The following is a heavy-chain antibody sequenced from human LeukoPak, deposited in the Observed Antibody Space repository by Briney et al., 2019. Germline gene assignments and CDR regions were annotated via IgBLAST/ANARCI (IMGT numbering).Heavy chain of an antibody. D-gene: IGHD3-22*01. Sequence: GGSLRLSCAASGFTVSSNYMSWVRQAPGKGLEWVSVIYSGGSTYYADSVKGRFTISRDNSKNTLYLQMNSLRAEDTAVYYCAREGPFYDSSGYQYWGQGTLVTVSS. CDR3: AREGPFYDSSGYQY. J-gene: IGHJ4*02. CDR2: IYSGGST. CDR1: GFTVSSNY. V-gene: IGHV3-53*01.